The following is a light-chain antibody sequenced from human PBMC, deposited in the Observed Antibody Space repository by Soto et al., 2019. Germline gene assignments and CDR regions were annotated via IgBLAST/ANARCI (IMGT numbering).Light chain of an antibody. Sequence: QSALTQSASVSGSPGQSITISCTGTSSDVGGYNYVSWYQQHPGKAPKLIIYDVSNRPSGVSNRFSGSKSGDTASLTISGLQAEDDGDYYCNSYTNTGTWVFGGGTKLTVL. CDR3: NSYTNTGTWV. V-gene: IGLV2-14*01. CDR2: DVS. J-gene: IGLJ3*02. CDR1: SSDVGGYNY.